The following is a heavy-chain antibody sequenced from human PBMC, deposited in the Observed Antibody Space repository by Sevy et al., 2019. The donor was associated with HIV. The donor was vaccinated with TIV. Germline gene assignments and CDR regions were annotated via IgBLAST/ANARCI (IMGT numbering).Heavy chain of an antibody. Sequence: GGSLRLSCAASGFSSYGMHWVRQARGKGLEWMSYIQYDGSNKDYADSVKGRFTISRDNSKNTLYLQMNSLRVEDTAVFYCVKEGGGEGGDHWGQGTLVTVSS. CDR3: VKEGGGEGGDH. D-gene: IGHD2-21*01. J-gene: IGHJ4*02. CDR2: IQYDGSNK. CDR1: GFSSYG. V-gene: IGHV3-30*02.